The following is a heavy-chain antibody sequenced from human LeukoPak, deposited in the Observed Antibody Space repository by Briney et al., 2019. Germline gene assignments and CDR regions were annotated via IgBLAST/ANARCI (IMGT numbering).Heavy chain of an antibody. Sequence: ASVKVSCKAAGYTFTTYEIIWVRQAPGQGLELMGLINTSNGNANYAHQPQGRVTMTTHTYTSTSYMELASLRFDDTAIYYCARNHLGLGLWGQGTLVTVSS. V-gene: IGHV1-18*01. CDR1: GYTFTTYE. CDR3: ARNHLGLGL. J-gene: IGHJ4*02. D-gene: IGHD3-16*01. CDR2: INTSNGNA.